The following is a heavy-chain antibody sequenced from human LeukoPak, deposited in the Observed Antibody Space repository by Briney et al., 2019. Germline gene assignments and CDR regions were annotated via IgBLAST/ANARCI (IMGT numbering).Heavy chain of an antibody. CDR3: ARVVPNFWSGPDSSDP. Sequence: ASVKVSCKAAGGTFSSYAISWVRQAPGQRLEWMGGIIPIFGTANYAQKFQGRVTITTYESTSTAYMELSRLRSEETAVYYCARVVPNFWSGPDSSDPWGQGPLVTVSS. V-gene: IGHV1-69*05. D-gene: IGHD3-3*01. J-gene: IGHJ5*02. CDR2: IIPIFGTA. CDR1: GGTFSSYA.